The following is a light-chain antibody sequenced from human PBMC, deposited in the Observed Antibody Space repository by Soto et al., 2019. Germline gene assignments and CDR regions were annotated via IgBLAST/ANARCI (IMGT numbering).Light chain of an antibody. CDR1: SSNIGSNT. CDR3: AAWDDSLNGVV. CDR2: SND. Sequence: QSVLTQPPSASGTPGQKVTISCSGSSSNIGSNTVNWYQQLPGTAPKLIIYSNDQRPSGVPARCYGAKSGTSASLAISGLQPEDEADYYCAAWDDSLNGVVFGGGTKLTVL. V-gene: IGLV1-44*01. J-gene: IGLJ2*01.